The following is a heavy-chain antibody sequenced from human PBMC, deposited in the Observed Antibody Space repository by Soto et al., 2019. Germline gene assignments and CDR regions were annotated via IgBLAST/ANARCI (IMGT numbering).Heavy chain of an antibody. CDR2: ISGSGGST. CDR1: GFTFSSYA. CDR3: AKDLSRDYYDSSGYYSAPGPTLDY. J-gene: IGHJ4*02. V-gene: IGHV3-23*01. Sequence: GGSLRLSCAASGFTFSSYAMSWVRQAPGRGLEWVSAISGSGGSTYYADSVKGRFTISRDNSKNTLYLQMNSLRAEDTAVYYCAKDLSRDYYDSSGYYSAPGPTLDYWGQGTLVTVSS. D-gene: IGHD3-22*01.